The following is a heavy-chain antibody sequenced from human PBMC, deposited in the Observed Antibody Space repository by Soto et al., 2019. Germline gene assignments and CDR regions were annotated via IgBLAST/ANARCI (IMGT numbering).Heavy chain of an antibody. J-gene: IGHJ4*02. Sequence: EFQLVESGGGLMKPGGSLRLSCTASGFNFGNAWMSWVRQAPGKGPEWVGRIKTKSDGATTDYAAPVKGRFSISRDDSKNMLFLQMDSLQTEDTAVYYCTTTSIGLDFDQWGQGTLVTVSS. CDR2: IKTKSDGATT. V-gene: IGHV3-15*01. D-gene: IGHD3-3*02. CDR1: GFNFGNAW. CDR3: TTTSIGLDFDQ.